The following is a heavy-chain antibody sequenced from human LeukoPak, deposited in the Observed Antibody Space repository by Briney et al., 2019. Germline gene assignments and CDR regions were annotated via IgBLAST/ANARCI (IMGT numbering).Heavy chain of an antibody. CDR1: GFTFSSFA. D-gene: IGHD2/OR15-2a*01. CDR3: ARAGNTRFDY. CDR2: ISGRDGST. V-gene: IGHV3-23*01. Sequence: SGGSLRLSCAASGFTFSSFAMSWVRQAPGKGLEWVSGISGRDGSTYYADSVKGRFTISRDNSKNTLYLQMNSLRAEDTAVYYCARAGNTRFDYWGQGTLVTVSS. J-gene: IGHJ4*02.